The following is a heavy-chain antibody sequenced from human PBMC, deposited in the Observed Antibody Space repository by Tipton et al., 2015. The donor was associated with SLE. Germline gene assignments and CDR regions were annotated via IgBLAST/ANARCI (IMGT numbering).Heavy chain of an antibody. CDR3: AGTLDTTMGPFDC. V-gene: IGHV4-39*07. J-gene: IGHJ4*02. CDR2: VHYSGTT. CDR1: GGSISSSNYY. D-gene: IGHD5-18*01. Sequence: TLSLTCTVSGGSISSSNYYWGWVRQPPGKGLEWVGGVHYSGTTNDNPSLKSRATLSVDTSKNQFSLRLNSVTAADTAVYYCAGTLDTTMGPFDCWGQGTLVTVSS.